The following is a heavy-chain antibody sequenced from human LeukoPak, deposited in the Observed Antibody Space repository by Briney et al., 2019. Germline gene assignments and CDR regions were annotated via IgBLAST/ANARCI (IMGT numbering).Heavy chain of an antibody. D-gene: IGHD3-9*01. CDR1: GYTFTSYY. Sequence: ASVKVSCKASGYTFTSYYMHWVRQAPGQGLEWMGIINPSGGSTSYAQKFQGRVTMTRDMSTSTVYMELSSLRSEDTAVYYCARDQYDILTGYPSPFDYWGQGTLVTVSS. J-gene: IGHJ4*02. CDR3: ARDQYDILTGYPSPFDY. V-gene: IGHV1-46*01. CDR2: INPSGGST.